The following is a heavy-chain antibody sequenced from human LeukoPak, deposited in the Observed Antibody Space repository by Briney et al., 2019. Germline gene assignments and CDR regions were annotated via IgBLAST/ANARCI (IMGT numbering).Heavy chain of an antibody. D-gene: IGHD3-3*01. CDR3: ARDQSYYDFWSGYRVSDAFDI. V-gene: IGHV4-4*02. CDR2: IYHSGST. CDR1: GGSISSGNW. Sequence: PSETLSLTCAVSGGSISSGNWWSWVRQPPGKGLEWIGEIYHSGSTNYNPSLKSRVTISVDKSKNQFSLKLSSVTAADTAVYYCARDQSYYDFWSGYRVSDAFDIWGQGTMVTVSS. J-gene: IGHJ3*02.